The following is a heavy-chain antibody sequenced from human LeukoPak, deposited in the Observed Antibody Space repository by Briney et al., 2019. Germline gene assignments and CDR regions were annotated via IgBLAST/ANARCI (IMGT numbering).Heavy chain of an antibody. J-gene: IGHJ4*02. D-gene: IGHD1-26*01. CDR2: IYYGGSP. V-gene: IGHV4-39*01. CDR3: ARRPIVGSTGFYFDP. CDR1: GGSISTTTNS. Sequence: SETLSLTCNVSGGSISTTTNSWGWAWIRQRPTKGLEWIGSIYYGGSPYYTSSLKSRVTISVDTSKNQFSLKLASLTAADTAVYYCARRPIVGSTGFYFDPWDPGTLVTVSS.